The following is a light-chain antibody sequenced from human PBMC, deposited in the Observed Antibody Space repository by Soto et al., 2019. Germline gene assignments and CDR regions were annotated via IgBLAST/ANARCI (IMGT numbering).Light chain of an antibody. CDR1: SGHSTYA. V-gene: IGLV4-69*01. J-gene: IGLJ2*01. Sequence: QSVLTQSPSASASLGASVKLTCTLSSGHSTYAIAWHQQQPEKGPRFLMKLNSDGSHSKGDGIPDRFSGSSSGAERHLTISSLQSEDEADYSCQTWGTAIHDVVFGGGTKLTVL. CDR3: QTWGTAIHDVV. CDR2: LNSDGSH.